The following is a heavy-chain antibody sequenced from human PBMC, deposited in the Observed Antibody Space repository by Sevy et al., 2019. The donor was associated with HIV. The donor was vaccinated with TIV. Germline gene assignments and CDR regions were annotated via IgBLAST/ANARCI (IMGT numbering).Heavy chain of an antibody. CDR2: ITPNNGNT. V-gene: IGHV1-18*01. J-gene: IGHJ1*01. CDR3: ARAPSGSQGPGQYFHH. CDR1: GYTFINYG. D-gene: IGHD1-26*01. Sequence: ASVKVSCKASGYTFINYGITWVRQAPGQGLEWMGWITPNNGNTEYVQRLQGRVTMTTDTSTSTAYMELRNLKSDDTAVYYCARAPSGSQGPGQYFHHWGQGTLVTVSS.